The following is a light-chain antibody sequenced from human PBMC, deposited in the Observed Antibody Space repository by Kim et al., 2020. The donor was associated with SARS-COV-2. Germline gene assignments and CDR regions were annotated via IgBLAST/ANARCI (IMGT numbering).Light chain of an antibody. V-gene: IGKV3-20*01. CDR3: QQHGGAPWT. J-gene: IGKJ1*01. Sequence: EIVLTQPPGTPSLSPGERASLSCRASQRVDNNYLVWYQQRPGQPPRLLIYRASNRATGIPDRFSGSGSGTDFTLAISRLEPDDFAVYYCQQHGGAPWTFGQGTKLEI. CDR2: RAS. CDR1: QRVDNNY.